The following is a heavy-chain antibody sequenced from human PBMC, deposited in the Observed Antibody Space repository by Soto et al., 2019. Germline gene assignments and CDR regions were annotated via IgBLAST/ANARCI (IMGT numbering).Heavy chain of an antibody. J-gene: IGHJ6*02. CDR2: LSSSSSYI. Sequence: RRLSCAASGFTFSSYRMTWVRQAPGKGLEWVSSLSSSSSYIYYADSVKGRFTISRDNAKISLYLQMNSCRDEDTAVYYCARDISGYCSSTSCSQYYNYGMEVWGQGTTVTVSS. V-gene: IGHV3-21*01. CDR3: ARDISGYCSSTSCSQYYNYGMEV. D-gene: IGHD2-2*01. CDR1: GFTFSSYR.